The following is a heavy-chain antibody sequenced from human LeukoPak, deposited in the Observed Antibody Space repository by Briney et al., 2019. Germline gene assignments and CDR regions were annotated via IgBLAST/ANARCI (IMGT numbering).Heavy chain of an antibody. CDR3: ARLGFCSGGRCLNDY. J-gene: IGHJ4*02. V-gene: IGHV4-59*12. CDR2: IHYSGST. D-gene: IGHD2-15*01. CDR1: GGAISGYY. Sequence: SETLSLTCTVSGGAISGYYWNWIRQPPGKGLEWIGHIHYSGSTNYNPSLRSRVTILVDTSKNQFSLELTSVTAADTAVYYCARLGFCSGGRCLNDYWGQGTLVIVPP.